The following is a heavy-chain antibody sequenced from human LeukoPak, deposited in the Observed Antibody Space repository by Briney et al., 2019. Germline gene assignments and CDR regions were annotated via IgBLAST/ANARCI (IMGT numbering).Heavy chain of an antibody. J-gene: IGHJ4*02. CDR2: IYYSGST. D-gene: IGHD6-19*01. CDR3: ARLGSGWYGYFDY. CDR1: GVSISSYY. V-gene: IGHV4-59*08. Sequence: SETLSLTCTVSGVSISSYYWSWIRQPPGKGLEWIGYIYYSGSTNYNPSLKSRVTISVDTSKNQFSLKLSSVTAADTAVYYCARLGSGWYGYFDYWGQGTLVTVSS.